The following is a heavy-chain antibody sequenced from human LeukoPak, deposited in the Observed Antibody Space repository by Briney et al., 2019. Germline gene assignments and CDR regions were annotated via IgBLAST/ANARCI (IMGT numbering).Heavy chain of an antibody. CDR1: GGSISSGGYS. CDR2: IYHSGST. Sequence: PSETLSLTCAVSGGSISSGGYSWSWIRQPPGKGLEWIGYIYHSGSTYYNPSLKSRVTISVDRSKNQFSLKLSSVTAADTAVYYCARDYYGSGSNWFDPWGQGTLVTVSS. D-gene: IGHD3-10*01. V-gene: IGHV4-30-2*01. J-gene: IGHJ5*02. CDR3: ARDYYGSGSNWFDP.